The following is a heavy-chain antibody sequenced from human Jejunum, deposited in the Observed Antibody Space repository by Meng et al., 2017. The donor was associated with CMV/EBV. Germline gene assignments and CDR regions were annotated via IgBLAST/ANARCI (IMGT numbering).Heavy chain of an antibody. V-gene: IGHV3-7*01. Sequence: TFSGYWVSWVRQAPGKGLEWVANIKQDGSEKYYVDSVKGRFTISRDNAKNSLYLQMNSLRAEDTAVYYCTRNLGAAFWSGYAFDFWGQGTLVTVSS. CDR3: TRNLGAAFWSGYAFDF. D-gene: IGHD3-3*01. CDR2: IKQDGSEK. CDR1: TFSGYW. J-gene: IGHJ4*02.